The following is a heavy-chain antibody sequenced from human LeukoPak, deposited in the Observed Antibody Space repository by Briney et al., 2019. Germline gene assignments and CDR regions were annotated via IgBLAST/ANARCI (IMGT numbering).Heavy chain of an antibody. CDR2: ISSSSSTI. Sequence: AGGSLRLSCAASGFTFSSYSMNWVRQAPRKGLEWVSYISSSSSTIYYADSVKGRFTISRDNAKKSLYLQMNSLGAEDTAVYYCASSTPGGYDFKWGQGTLVTVSS. CDR1: GFTFSSYS. CDR3: ASSTPGGYDFK. V-gene: IGHV3-48*01. J-gene: IGHJ4*02. D-gene: IGHD5-12*01.